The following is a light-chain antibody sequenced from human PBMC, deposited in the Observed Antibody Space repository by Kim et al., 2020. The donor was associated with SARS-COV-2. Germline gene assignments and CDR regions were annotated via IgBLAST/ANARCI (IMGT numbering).Light chain of an antibody. CDR1: SNNVGNQG. Sequence: ATVPCVGSSNNVGNQGAAWLRQHQGHPPKLLFSRDDRRASGTSERFSASRSGNTASLTIIGLQPEDEADYYCTSWDTSLSAWLFGGGTQLTVL. CDR3: TSWDTSLSAWL. J-gene: IGLJ2*01. CDR2: RDD. V-gene: IGLV10-54*04.